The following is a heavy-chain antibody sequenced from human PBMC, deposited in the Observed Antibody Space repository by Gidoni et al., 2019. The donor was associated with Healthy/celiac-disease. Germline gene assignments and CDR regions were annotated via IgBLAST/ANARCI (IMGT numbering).Heavy chain of an antibody. CDR3: ARDVVDAFDI. D-gene: IGHD2-15*01. Sequence: QAQLQASGPGLVKPSKTLSPPCTVFGGSISSYYWSWIRQPPGKGLEWIGYIYYSGSTNYNPSLKSRVTISVDTSKNQFSLKLSSVTAADTAVYYCARDVVDAFDIWGQGTMVTVSS. J-gene: IGHJ3*02. V-gene: IGHV4-59*01. CDR1: GGSISSYY. CDR2: IYYSGST.